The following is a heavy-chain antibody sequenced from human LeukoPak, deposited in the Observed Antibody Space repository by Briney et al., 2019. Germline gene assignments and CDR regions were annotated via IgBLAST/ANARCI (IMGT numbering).Heavy chain of an antibody. J-gene: IGHJ4*02. D-gene: IGHD4-23*01. CDR1: GFTFNIYW. CDR2: IEQDGSTK. V-gene: IGHV3-7*01. Sequence: PGGSLRLSCAASGFTFNIYWMAWVRQAPGKGLEWVANIEQDGSTKYYADSAKGRFTISRDNAKNSLYLQMNSLRAEDTAVYYCARDYDGNLEYWGQGTPVTVSS. CDR3: ARDYDGNLEY.